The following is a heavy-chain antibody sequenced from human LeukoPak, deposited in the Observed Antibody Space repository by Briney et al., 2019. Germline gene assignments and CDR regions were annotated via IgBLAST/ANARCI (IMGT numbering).Heavy chain of an antibody. J-gene: IGHJ6*02. D-gene: IGHD3-22*01. CDR2: ISGSGGST. CDR1: GFTFSSYA. CDR3: AKDPGYYDSSGLSYGMDV. Sequence: GGSLRLSCAASGFTFSSYAMSWVRQAPGKGLEWVSAISGSGGSTYYADSVKGRFTISRDNSKNTLYLQMNSLRAEDTAVYYCAKDPGYYDSSGLSYGMDVWGQGTTVTVSS. V-gene: IGHV3-23*01.